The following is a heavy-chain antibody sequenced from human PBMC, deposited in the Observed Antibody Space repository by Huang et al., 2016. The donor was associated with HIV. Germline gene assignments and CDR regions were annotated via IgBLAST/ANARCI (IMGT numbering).Heavy chain of an antibody. V-gene: IGHV3-48*01. CDR3: ARDGLRGRLMTRSLDY. CDR1: GFIFNIYS. Sequence: EVQLVESGGDLVQPGGSLRLSCAASGFIFNIYSMNWVRQAQGKGLELVSYIMMGSTTIYYADSVKGRFTISRDNAKNSLYLQMNSLRAEDTAVYYCARDGLRGRLMTRSLDYWGQGTLVTVSS. D-gene: IGHD3-10*01. J-gene: IGHJ4*02. CDR2: IMMGSTTI.